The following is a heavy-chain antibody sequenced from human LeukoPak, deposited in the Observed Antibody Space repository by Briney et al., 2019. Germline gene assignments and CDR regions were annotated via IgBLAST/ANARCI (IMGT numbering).Heavy chain of an antibody. CDR2: IYYSGST. D-gene: IGHD3-3*01. J-gene: IGHJ4*02. CDR3: ARDPHYDFWSGHFDY. Sequence: SETLSLTCTASGGSISSYYWSWIRQPPGKGLEWIGYIYYSGSTNYNPSLKSRVTISVDTSKNQFSLKLSSVTAADTAVYYCARDPHYDFWSGHFDYWGQGTLVTVSS. V-gene: IGHV4-59*01. CDR1: GGSISSYY.